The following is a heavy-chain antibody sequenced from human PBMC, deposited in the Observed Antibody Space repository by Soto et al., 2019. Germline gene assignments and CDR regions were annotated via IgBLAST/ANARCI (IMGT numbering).Heavy chain of an antibody. CDR1: GFIFSTYS. Sequence: GSLRLSCAASGFIFSTYSMNWVRQAPGKGLEWVSYISTSTSTIYYADSVKGRFTISRDNAKNSLYLQMNSLRDEDTAVYYCAKDLGAMANDAFDIWGQGTMVTVS. J-gene: IGHJ3*02. D-gene: IGHD5-18*01. CDR3: AKDLGAMANDAFDI. CDR2: ISTSTSTI. V-gene: IGHV3-48*02.